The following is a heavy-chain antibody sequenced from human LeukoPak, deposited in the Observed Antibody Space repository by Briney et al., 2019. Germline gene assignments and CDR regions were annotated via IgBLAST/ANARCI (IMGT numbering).Heavy chain of an antibody. CDR1: GGTFSSYA. V-gene: IGHV1-69*13. CDR2: IIPIFGTA. Sequence: SVKVSCKASGGTFSSYAISWVRQAPGQGLEWMGGIIPIFGTANYAQKFQGRVTITADESTSTAYMELSGLRSEDAAVYYCARGGIAIFWRRPWFDPWGQGTLVTVSS. D-gene: IGHD3-3*01. CDR3: ARGGIAIFWRRPWFDP. J-gene: IGHJ5*02.